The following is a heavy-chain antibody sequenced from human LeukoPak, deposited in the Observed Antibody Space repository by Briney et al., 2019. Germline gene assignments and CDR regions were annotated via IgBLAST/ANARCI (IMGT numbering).Heavy chain of an antibody. V-gene: IGHV3-74*03. CDR3: ARVYFDYRGYSRFHFDS. D-gene: IGHD2/OR15-2a*01. Sequence: PGGSLRLSCAASGFTFSSSWIHWVRQAPGKGLVWVSRINSDGSSLTYADSVNGRFTISRDNAKNTLYLQMNSLRVEDTAVYYCARVYFDYRGYSRFHFDSCGQGTLVTVSS. J-gene: IGHJ4*02. CDR2: INSDGSSL. CDR1: GFTFSSSW.